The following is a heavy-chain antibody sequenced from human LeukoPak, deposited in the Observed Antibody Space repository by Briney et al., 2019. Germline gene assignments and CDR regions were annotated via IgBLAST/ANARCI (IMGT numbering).Heavy chain of an antibody. J-gene: IGHJ6*02. CDR3: ARGPEYYYGSGSYDYYGMDV. V-gene: IGHV1-18*01. D-gene: IGHD3-10*01. Sequence: ASVKVSCKASGYTFTSYGISWVRQAPGRGLEWMGWISAYNGNTNYAQKLQGRVTMTTDTSTSTAYMELRSLRSDDTAVYYCARGPEYYYGSGSYDYYGMDVWGQGTTVTVSS. CDR1: GYTFTSYG. CDR2: ISAYNGNT.